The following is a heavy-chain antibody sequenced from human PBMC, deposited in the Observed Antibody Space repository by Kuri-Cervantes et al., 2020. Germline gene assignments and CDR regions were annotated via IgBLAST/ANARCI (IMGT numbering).Heavy chain of an antibody. CDR3: ASTPGVVVPAAMGVGRDYFDY. D-gene: IGHD2-2*01. V-gene: IGHV4-39*01. J-gene: IGHJ4*02. CDR1: GGSISSSSYY. CDR2: IYYRGTT. Sequence: SETLSLTCTVSGGSISSSSYYWGWVRQPPGKGLEWIGSIYYRGTTYYNPSLKGRVTISVDTSKNQFSLKLSSVTAADTAVYYCASTPGVVVPAAMGVGRDYFDYWGQGTLVTVSS.